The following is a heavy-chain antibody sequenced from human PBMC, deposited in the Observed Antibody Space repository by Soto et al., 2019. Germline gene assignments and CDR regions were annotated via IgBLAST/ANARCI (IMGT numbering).Heavy chain of an antibody. V-gene: IGHV3-30-3*01. D-gene: IGHD3-3*01. CDR3: ARSRSGAVPDSFGY. Sequence: QVQLVESGGRVVQPGGSLRLSCAASGFMFSRYAIHWVRQAPGKGLEWVAVISKDGSVNYYADSVRGRFSISRDKSKNTVYLEMNGMRDDDTAVFYCARSRSGAVPDSFGYCGQGTLVTVSS. CDR1: GFMFSRYA. CDR2: ISKDGSVN. J-gene: IGHJ1*01.